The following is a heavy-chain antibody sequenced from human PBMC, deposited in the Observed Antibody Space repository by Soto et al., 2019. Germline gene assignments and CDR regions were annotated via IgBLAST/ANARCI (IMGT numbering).Heavy chain of an antibody. CDR3: ARNGQTYDYYFFDN. J-gene: IGHJ4*02. CDR1: GGTFSSYA. D-gene: IGHD5-12*01. V-gene: IGHV1-69*13. Sequence: GASVKVSCKASGGTFSSYAISWVRQAPGQGLEWMGGIIPIFGTANYAQKFQGRVTITADESTSTAYMGLNSLISEDTAVYYCARNGQTYDYYFFDNWGQGTLVTVSS. CDR2: IIPIFGTA.